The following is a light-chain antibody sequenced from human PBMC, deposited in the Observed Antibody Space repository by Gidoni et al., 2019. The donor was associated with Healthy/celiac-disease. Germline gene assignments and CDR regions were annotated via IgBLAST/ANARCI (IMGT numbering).Light chain of an antibody. CDR1: SSNIGAGYD. CDR3: QSYDSSLSVV. V-gene: IGLV1-40*01. CDR2: GNL. Sequence: QSVLTQPPSVSRAPGQRVTISCTGSSSNIGAGYDVHWYQQLPGTAPKLLIYGNLNRPSGVPDRFSGSKSGTSASLAITGLQAEDEADYYCQSYDSSLSVVFGGGTKLTVL. J-gene: IGLJ2*01.